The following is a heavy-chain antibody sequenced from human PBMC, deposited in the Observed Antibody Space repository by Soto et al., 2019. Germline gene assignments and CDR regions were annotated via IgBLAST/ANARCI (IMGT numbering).Heavy chain of an antibody. CDR2: ILYDESDQ. CDR1: GFTFSDYT. V-gene: IGHV3-30*18. D-gene: IGHD1-26*01. CDR3: AKDGTYLWSKQYYFDS. Sequence: QVQLVESGGGVVQPGRSLRLSCSASGFTFSDYTMHWVRQAPGRGLEWVAIILYDESDQYYSDSVKGRFTISRDNSKNTLYLQMHSLTTEDTAVYYCAKDGTYLWSKQYYFDSWGQGALVTVSS. J-gene: IGHJ4*02.